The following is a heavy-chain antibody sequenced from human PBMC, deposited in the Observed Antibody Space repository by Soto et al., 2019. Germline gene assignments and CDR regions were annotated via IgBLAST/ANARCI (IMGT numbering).Heavy chain of an antibody. D-gene: IGHD3-22*01. V-gene: IGHV3-21*01. Sequence: PGGSLRLSCAASGFTFSSYSMNWVRQAPGKGLEWVSSISSSSSYIYYADSVKGRFTISRDNAKNSLYLQMNSLRAEDTAVYYCARDQDYDSSGYYLVFDYWGQGTLVTVS. CDR3: ARDQDYDSSGYYLVFDY. CDR2: ISSSSSYI. J-gene: IGHJ4*02. CDR1: GFTFSSYS.